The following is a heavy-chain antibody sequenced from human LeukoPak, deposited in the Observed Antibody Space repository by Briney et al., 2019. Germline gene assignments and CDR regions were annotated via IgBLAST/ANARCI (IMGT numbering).Heavy chain of an antibody. CDR2: IYYSGST. V-gene: IGHV4-39*01. CDR3: ARHVPPFDIAAAGTDYFDY. J-gene: IGHJ4*02. Sequence: SETLSLTCTVSGGSISSSSYYWGWIRQPPGKGLEWIGSIYYSGSTYYNPSLKSRVTISVDTSKNQFSLKLSSVTAADTAVYYCARHVPPFDIAAAGTDYFDYWGQGTLVTVSS. CDR1: GGSISSSSYY. D-gene: IGHD6-13*01.